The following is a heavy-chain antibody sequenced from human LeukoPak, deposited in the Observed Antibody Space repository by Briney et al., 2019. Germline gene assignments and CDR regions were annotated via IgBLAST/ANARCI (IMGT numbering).Heavy chain of an antibody. J-gene: IGHJ3*02. CDR3: AASGPTTVVTPGAFDI. CDR1: GFTFRSYG. Sequence: GRSLRLSCGASGFTFRSYGMHWVRQAPGKGLEWVTFISNDGSNVYYADSVKGRFTVSRDNSKNMLYLQMNSLRAEDTAVYYCAASGPTTVVTPGAFDIWGQGTMVTVSS. CDR2: ISNDGSNV. V-gene: IGHV3-30*03. D-gene: IGHD4-23*01.